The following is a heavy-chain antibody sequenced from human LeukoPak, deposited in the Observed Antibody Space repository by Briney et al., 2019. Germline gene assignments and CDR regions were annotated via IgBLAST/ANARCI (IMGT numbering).Heavy chain of an antibody. D-gene: IGHD3-22*01. Sequence: ASVKVSCKASGGTFSSYAISWVRQAPGQGLEWMGWINPNSGGTNYAQKFQGRVTMTRDTSISTAYMELSRLRSDDTAVYYCARDRNTYYYDSSGLFDYWGQGTLVTVSS. J-gene: IGHJ4*02. CDR1: GGTFSSYA. CDR3: ARDRNTYYYDSSGLFDY. CDR2: INPNSGGT. V-gene: IGHV1-2*02.